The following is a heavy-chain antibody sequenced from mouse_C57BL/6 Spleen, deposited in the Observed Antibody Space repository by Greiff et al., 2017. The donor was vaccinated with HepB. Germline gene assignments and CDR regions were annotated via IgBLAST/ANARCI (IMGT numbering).Heavy chain of an antibody. CDR1: GYTFTSYG. CDR3: ARGYYGSSPYFDY. J-gene: IGHJ2*01. CDR2: IYPRSGNT. V-gene: IGHV1-81*01. Sequence: VKLQESGAELARPGASVKLSCKASGYTFTSYGISWVKQRTGQGLEWIGEIYPRSGNTYYNEKFKGKATLTADKSSSTAYMELRSLTSEDSAVYFCARGYYGSSPYFDYWGQGTTLTVSS. D-gene: IGHD1-1*01.